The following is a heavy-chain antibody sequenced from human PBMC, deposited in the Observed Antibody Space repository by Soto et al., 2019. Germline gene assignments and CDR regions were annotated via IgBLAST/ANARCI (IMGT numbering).Heavy chain of an antibody. CDR3: ARSLPGTYGAFDL. CDR1: EFTFRSYW. V-gene: IGHV3-74*01. D-gene: IGHD1-7*01. CDR2: ISGDGSST. Sequence: EVQLVDSGGDLVQPGGSLRLSCAASEFTFRSYWMHWVRQSPGKGLVWVSRISGDGSSTNYADSVKGRFTISRDNAKNTVYLQIDSLRAEDTAVYYCARSLPGTYGAFDLWGQGTVVTVSS. J-gene: IGHJ3*01.